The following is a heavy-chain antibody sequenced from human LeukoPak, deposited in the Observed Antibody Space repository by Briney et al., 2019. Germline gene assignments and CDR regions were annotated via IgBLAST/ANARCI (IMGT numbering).Heavy chain of an antibody. CDR2: ISSSGSYI. Sequence: PGGSLRLSCAASAFTFTRYTMNWVRQAPGKGLEWVSSISSSGSYIYYADSVKGRFTISRDNAKNSLYLQMSSLRAEDTAVYYCASTAELSYYDFWSGSVPLGYWGQGTLVTVSS. CDR3: ASTAELSYYDFWSGSVPLGY. J-gene: IGHJ4*02. V-gene: IGHV3-21*01. D-gene: IGHD3-3*01. CDR1: AFTFTRYT.